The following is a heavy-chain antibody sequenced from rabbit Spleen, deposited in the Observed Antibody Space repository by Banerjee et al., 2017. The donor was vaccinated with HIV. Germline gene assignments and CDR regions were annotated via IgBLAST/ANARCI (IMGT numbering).Heavy chain of an antibody. CDR1: GFDFSSYY. CDR3: ARVGGVGVYGYATL. Sequence: QSLEESGGGLVQPGGSLTLSCKASGFDFSSYYMTWVRQAPGKGLEWIGLTEPIFGTTYYASWVNGRFTISSHNAQNTLYLQVKSLTAADTATYFCARVGGVGVYGYATLWGPGTLVTVS. V-gene: IGHV1S7*01. CDR2: TEPIFGTT. J-gene: IGHJ6*01. D-gene: IGHD6-1*01.